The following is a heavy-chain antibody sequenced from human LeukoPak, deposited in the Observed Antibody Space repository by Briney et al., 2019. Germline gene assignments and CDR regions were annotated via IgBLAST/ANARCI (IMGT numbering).Heavy chain of an antibody. V-gene: IGHV1-69*13. Sequence: ASVKVSCKASGGTFSSYAISWVRQAPGQGLEWMGGIIPIFGTANYAQKFQGRVTITADESTSTAYMELSSLRSEDTAVYYCARDLGTMVRVDESFDYWGQGTLVTVSS. CDR3: ARDLGTMVRVDESFDY. J-gene: IGHJ4*02. CDR1: GGTFSSYA. D-gene: IGHD3-10*01. CDR2: IIPIFGTA.